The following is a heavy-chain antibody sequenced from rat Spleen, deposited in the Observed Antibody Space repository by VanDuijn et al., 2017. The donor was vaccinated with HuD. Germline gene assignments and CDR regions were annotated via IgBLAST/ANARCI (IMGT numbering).Heavy chain of an antibody. CDR3: ARSYPGVMDA. CDR1: GFSLTGNN. J-gene: IGHJ4*01. Sequence: QVQLKESGPGLVQPSQTLSLTCTVSGFSLTGNNVHWVRQPPGKGLEWMGGIWGDGSTNYNSVLKSRLSISRDTSKSQVFLKMNSLQTVDTAMYFCARSYPGVMDAWGQGASVTVSS. D-gene: IGHD1-4*01. V-gene: IGHV2-1*01. CDR2: IWGDGST.